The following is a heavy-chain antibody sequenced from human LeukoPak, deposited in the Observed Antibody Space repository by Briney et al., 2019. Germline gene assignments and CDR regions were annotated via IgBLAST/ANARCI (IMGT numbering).Heavy chain of an antibody. Sequence: SETLSLTCTVSGGSISSSSYYWGWIRQPPGKGLEWIGSIYYSGSTYYNPSLKSRVTISVDTSKNQFSLKLSSVTAADTAVYYCARHKRGSSSWYGWWGYWGQGTLVTVSS. D-gene: IGHD6-13*01. J-gene: IGHJ4*02. CDR1: GGSISSSSYY. CDR3: ARHKRGSSSWYGWWGY. CDR2: IYYSGST. V-gene: IGHV4-39*01.